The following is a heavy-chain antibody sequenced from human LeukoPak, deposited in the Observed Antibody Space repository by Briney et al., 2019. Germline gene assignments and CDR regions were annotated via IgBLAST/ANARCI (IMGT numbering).Heavy chain of an antibody. CDR1: GFTFKTYG. D-gene: IGHD2-15*01. CDR3: YTDIVTVPARDY. CDR2: ITYDRGDK. Sequence: PGGSLRLSCTASGFTFKTYGMHWVRQPPGKGLEWVAFITYDRGDKYYADSVKGRFTISRDSSKTTLFLQMDSLRAEDTAVYYCYTDIVTVPARDYWGQGALVTVSS. J-gene: IGHJ4*02. V-gene: IGHV3-30*02.